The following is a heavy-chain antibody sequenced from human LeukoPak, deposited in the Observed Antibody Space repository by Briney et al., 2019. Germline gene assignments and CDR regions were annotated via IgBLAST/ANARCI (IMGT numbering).Heavy chain of an antibody. Sequence: SETLSLTCALYGRSFSAYYSSWIRQPPGKWREWIGEIKHSGRTNYNPSLKSRVDISVDTSKNQFSLKLCSVTAADTAVYYCARTSYSSSWYRYFQHWGQGTLVTVSS. D-gene: IGHD6-13*01. CDR2: IKHSGRT. CDR3: ARTSYSSSWYRYFQH. J-gene: IGHJ1*01. V-gene: IGHV4-34*01. CDR1: GRSFSAYY.